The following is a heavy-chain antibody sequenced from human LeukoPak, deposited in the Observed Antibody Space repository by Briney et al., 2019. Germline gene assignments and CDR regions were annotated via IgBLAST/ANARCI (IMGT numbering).Heavy chain of an antibody. J-gene: IGHJ4*02. D-gene: IGHD6-19*01. V-gene: IGHV3-23*01. CDR1: GFTFSSYA. Sequence: PGGCLRLSCAASGFTFSSYAMSWVRQAPGKGLEWVSSIGGSGGSTYYADSVKGRFTISRDNSKNTLFLQMNSLRAEDTAVFYCAKASSGWYFDPFDYWGQGTLVTVSS. CDR2: IGGSGGST. CDR3: AKASSGWYFDPFDY.